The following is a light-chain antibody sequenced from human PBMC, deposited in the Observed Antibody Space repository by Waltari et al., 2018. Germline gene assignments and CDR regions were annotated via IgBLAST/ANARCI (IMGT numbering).Light chain of an antibody. CDR3: QHYLRLPAT. J-gene: IGKJ1*01. Sequence: SCRASQSVSRALAWYRQKPGQAPRLLIYGASNRATGIPDRFSGSGSGTDFSLTISSLEPEDFAVYYCQHYLRLPATFGQGTKVEIK. V-gene: IGKV3-20*01. CDR1: QSVSRA. CDR2: GAS.